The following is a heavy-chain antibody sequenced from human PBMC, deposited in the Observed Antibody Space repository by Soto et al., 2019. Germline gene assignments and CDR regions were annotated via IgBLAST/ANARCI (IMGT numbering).Heavy chain of an antibody. V-gene: IGHV1-2*02. CDR2: INPNSGDT. D-gene: IGHD1-1*01. CDR1: GYTFNDYF. J-gene: IGHJ4*02. Sequence: ASVKVSCKTSGYTFNDYFLHWVRQAPGQGLEWMGSINPNSGDTDYAQRFQGRVTLTRDTSIRTVYMELSRLRSDDTAVYYCARRRLSTGTDYFDYWGQGTLVTVPS. CDR3: ARRRLSTGTDYFDY.